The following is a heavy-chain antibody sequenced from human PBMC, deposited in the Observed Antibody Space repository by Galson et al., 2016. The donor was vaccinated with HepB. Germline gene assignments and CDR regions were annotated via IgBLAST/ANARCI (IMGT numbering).Heavy chain of an antibody. V-gene: IGHV4-30-4*01. CDR2: IYYSGNT. Sequence: TMSLTCTVSGASIFGDDFYWRWIRQSPGKGLEWIGYIYYSGNTQYTPPLQSRLSLSVDTSKKQFSLHLRSVTAADTAVYYCARGVSGGGYPSHFDYWGQGSLVTVS. J-gene: IGHJ4*02. D-gene: IGHD5-12*01. CDR1: GASIFGDDFY. CDR3: ARGVSGGGYPSHFDY.